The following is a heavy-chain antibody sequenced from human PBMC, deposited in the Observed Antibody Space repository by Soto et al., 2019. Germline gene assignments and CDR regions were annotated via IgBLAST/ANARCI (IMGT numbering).Heavy chain of an antibody. D-gene: IGHD3-3*01. J-gene: IGHJ6*03. CDR3: ARVSGYDFWSGPSGDYYYYMDV. V-gene: IGHV3-64*01. Sequence: GGSLRLSCAASGFTFSSYSMNWVRQAPGKGLEYVSAISSNGGSTYYANSVKGRFTISRDNSKNTLYLQMGSLRAEDMAVYYCARVSGYDFWSGPSGDYYYYMDVWGKGTTVTVSS. CDR1: GFTFSSYS. CDR2: ISSNGGST.